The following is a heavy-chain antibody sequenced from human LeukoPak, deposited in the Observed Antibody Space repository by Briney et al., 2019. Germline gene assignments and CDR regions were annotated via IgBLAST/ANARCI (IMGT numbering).Heavy chain of an antibody. CDR2: INHSEGT. Sequence: PSETLSLTCAVYGGSFSSYYWSWIRQPPGKGLEWIGEINHSEGTNYNPSLKSRVTMSLDTSKNQFSLKLSSVTAADTAVYYCARAKGAVAYDYYYYYYMDVWGKGTTVTVSS. V-gene: IGHV4-34*01. J-gene: IGHJ6*03. CDR3: ARAKGAVAYDYYYYYYMDV. D-gene: IGHD3-22*01. CDR1: GGSFSSYY.